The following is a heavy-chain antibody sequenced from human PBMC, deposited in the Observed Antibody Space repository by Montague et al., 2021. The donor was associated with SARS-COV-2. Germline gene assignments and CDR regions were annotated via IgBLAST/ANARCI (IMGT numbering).Heavy chain of an antibody. V-gene: IGHV4-39*01. Sequence: SETLSLTCTVSGGSISSRSYYWGWIRQSPGMGLEWIGSIHYSGSTFYNPSLKSRVTISVDTSKNQFSLRVSGVTAEDTTVYFCARHGDSGYEPDGFHIWGQGTRVTSLQ. CDR2: IHYSGST. CDR1: GGSISSRSYY. CDR3: ARHGDSGYEPDGFHI. J-gene: IGHJ3*02. D-gene: IGHD5-12*01.